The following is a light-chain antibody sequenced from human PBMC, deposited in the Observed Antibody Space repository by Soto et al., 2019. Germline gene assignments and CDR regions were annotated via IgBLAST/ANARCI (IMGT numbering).Light chain of an antibody. V-gene: IGLV2-8*01. CDR3: SSFGGSNV. J-gene: IGLJ1*01. CDR2: EVN. Sequence: QSVLTQPPSASGSPGQSVTISCTGTSSDVGGYDYVSWYQQHPGKAPKLIIYEVNKRPSGVPDRFSGSKSSNTASLTVSGLQAEDEADYYCSSFGGSNVFGTGTKVTVL. CDR1: SSDVGGYDY.